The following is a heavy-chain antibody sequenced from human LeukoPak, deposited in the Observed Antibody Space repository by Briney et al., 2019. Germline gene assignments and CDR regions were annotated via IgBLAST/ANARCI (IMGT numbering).Heavy chain of an antibody. CDR3: AKDALGYIAVAASWFDP. J-gene: IGHJ5*02. Sequence: PGGSLRLSCAASGFSFSSYAMSWVRQAPGKGLEWVSAITGSGGSTYYADSVKGRFTISRDNSKNTLYLQMNSLRAEDTAVYYCAKDALGYIAVAASWFDPWGQGTLVTVSS. CDR1: GFSFSSYA. D-gene: IGHD6-19*01. CDR2: ITGSGGST. V-gene: IGHV3-23*01.